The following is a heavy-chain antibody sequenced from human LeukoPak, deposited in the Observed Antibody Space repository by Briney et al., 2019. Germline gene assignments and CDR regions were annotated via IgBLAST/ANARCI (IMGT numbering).Heavy chain of an antibody. Sequence: GGSLRLSCAASGFTFRSYWMHWVRQAPGKGLVWVSRISRDGSSTIYADSVKGRFTMSRENAYNTLYLQMNSLRGEDTDVYYCARKWELLGAYYMDVWGKGTTVTVSS. V-gene: IGHV3-74*01. CDR1: GFTFRSYW. CDR3: ARKWELLGAYYMDV. CDR2: ISRDGSST. D-gene: IGHD1-26*01. J-gene: IGHJ6*03.